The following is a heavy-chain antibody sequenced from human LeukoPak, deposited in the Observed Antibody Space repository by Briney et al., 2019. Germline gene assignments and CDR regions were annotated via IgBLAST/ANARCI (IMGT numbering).Heavy chain of an antibody. CDR1: GGTFSSYA. J-gene: IGHJ4*02. CDR2: IIPIFGTA. V-gene: IGHV1-69*05. Sequence: AASVKVSCKASGGTFSSYAISWVRQAPGQGLEWIGGIIPIFGTANYAQKFQGRVTITTDESTSTAYMELSSLRSEDTAVYYCASGGTGPATAETFDYWGQGTLVTVS. D-gene: IGHD2-2*01. CDR3: ASGGTGPATAETFDY.